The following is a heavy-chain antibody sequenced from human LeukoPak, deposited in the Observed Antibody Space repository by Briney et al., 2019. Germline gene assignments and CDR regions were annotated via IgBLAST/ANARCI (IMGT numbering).Heavy chain of an antibody. CDR2: IKQDGSEK. J-gene: IGHJ3*02. CDR3: ARAEKTSGSYGVAFDI. Sequence: PGGSLRLSCAASGFTFSSYWMSWVRQAPGKGLEWVANIKQDGSEKYYVDSVKGRFTISRDNAKNSLYLQMNSLRAEDTAVYYCARAEKTSGSYGVAFDIWGQGTMVTVSS. CDR1: GFTFSSYW. V-gene: IGHV3-7*01. D-gene: IGHD1-26*01.